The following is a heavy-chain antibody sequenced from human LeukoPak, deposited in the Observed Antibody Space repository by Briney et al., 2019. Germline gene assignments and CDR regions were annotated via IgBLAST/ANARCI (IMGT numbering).Heavy chain of an antibody. V-gene: IGHV3-11*04. Sequence: GGSLRLSCAASGFTFSDYYMSWIRQAPGKGLEWISYISSSGSNIYYADSVKGRFTISRDNAKNSLYLQMNSLRGDDTAMYYCTRAGSYRHDYWGQGTLVTVSS. CDR2: ISSSGSNI. D-gene: IGHD2-21*01. J-gene: IGHJ4*02. CDR3: TRAGSYRHDY. CDR1: GFTFSDYY.